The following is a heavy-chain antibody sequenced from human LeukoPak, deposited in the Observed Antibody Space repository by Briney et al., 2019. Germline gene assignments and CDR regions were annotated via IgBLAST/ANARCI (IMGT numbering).Heavy chain of an antibody. CDR3: AKFSSGD. D-gene: IGHD6-25*01. J-gene: IGHJ4*02. V-gene: IGHV3-53*05. Sequence: GGSLRLSCAASGFTVSSNYMSWVRQAPGKGLEWVSVIDSGGSTYYADSVKGRFTISRDNSKNSLYLQMNSLRTEDTALYYCAKFSSGDWGQGTLVTVSS. CDR2: IDSGGST. CDR1: GFTVSSNY.